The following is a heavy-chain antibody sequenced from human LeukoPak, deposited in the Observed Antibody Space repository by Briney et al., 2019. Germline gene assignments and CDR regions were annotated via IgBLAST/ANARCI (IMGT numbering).Heavy chain of an antibody. V-gene: IGHV5-51*01. CDR2: IYPGDSDT. Sequence: GESLKISCKGSGYSFTSYWIAWVRQMPEQGLEWMGIIYPGDSDTRYSPSFRGQVTISADKSISTAYLQWSSLKASDTAMYYCARLRSTAYHPLAFDPWGQGTLVTVSS. CDR1: GYSFTSYW. D-gene: IGHD2-21*02. J-gene: IGHJ5*02. CDR3: ARLRSTAYHPLAFDP.